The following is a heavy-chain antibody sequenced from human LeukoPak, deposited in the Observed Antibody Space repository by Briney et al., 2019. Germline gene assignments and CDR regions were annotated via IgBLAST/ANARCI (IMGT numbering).Heavy chain of an antibody. V-gene: IGHV3-23*01. CDR2: ISGSDGST. CDR1: VFSFSSNS. CDR3: AKERSGIPAAANY. Sequence: GGSLRLSCAASVFSFSSNSMSWVRQAPWKGLDWVSGISGSDGSTYYADSVKGRFTISRDNSKNTLYLQMNSLRAEDTAVYYCAKERSGIPAAANYWGQGTLVTVSS. D-gene: IGHD6-13*01. J-gene: IGHJ4*02.